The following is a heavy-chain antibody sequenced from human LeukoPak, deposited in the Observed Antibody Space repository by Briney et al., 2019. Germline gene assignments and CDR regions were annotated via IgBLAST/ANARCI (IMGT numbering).Heavy chain of an antibody. J-gene: IGHJ3*02. CDR3: ARDLTMVRGVIITWAGSDDAFDI. Sequence: VASVKVSCKASGGTFSSYAISWVRQAPGQGLEWMGRINPNSGGTNYAQKFQGRVTMTRDTSISTAYMELSRLRSDDTAVYYCARDLTMVRGVIITWAGSDDAFDIWGQGTMVTVSS. D-gene: IGHD3-10*01. CDR1: GGTFSSYA. CDR2: INPNSGGT. V-gene: IGHV1-2*06.